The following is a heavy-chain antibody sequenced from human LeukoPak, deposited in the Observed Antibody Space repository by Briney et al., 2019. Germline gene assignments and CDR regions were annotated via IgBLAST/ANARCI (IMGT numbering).Heavy chain of an antibody. CDR1: GGSFSGYY. Sequence: SETLSLPCTVYGGSFSGYYWSWIRQPPGKGLEWIGEINHSGSTNYNPSLKSRVTISVDTSKNQFSLKLTSVTAADTAVYYCARGSLVPPYYYFDSWGQGTLVTVSS. V-gene: IGHV4-34*01. J-gene: IGHJ4*02. CDR2: INHSGST. D-gene: IGHD6-6*01. CDR3: ARGSLVPPYYYFDS.